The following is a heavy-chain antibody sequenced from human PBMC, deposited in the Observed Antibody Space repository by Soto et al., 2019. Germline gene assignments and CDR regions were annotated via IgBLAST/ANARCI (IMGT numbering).Heavy chain of an antibody. J-gene: IGHJ5*02. Sequence: QVQLQESGPGLVKPSETLSLTCTVSGGSISTYYWNWVRQPPGKGLEWIGDIYYSGRTSYNPSLKSRVTLSVEMSKNQFSLNLTSVTAADTAVYYCARGRGYSGQRRGWFDPWGQGTLVTVSS. CDR2: IYYSGRT. CDR1: GGSISTYY. CDR3: ARGRGYSGQRRGWFDP. V-gene: IGHV4-59*01. D-gene: IGHD5-12*01.